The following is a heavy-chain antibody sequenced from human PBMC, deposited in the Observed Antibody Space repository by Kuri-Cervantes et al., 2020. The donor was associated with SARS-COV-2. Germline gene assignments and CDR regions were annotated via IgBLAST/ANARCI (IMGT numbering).Heavy chain of an antibody. CDR2: INAGNGNT. D-gene: IGHD4-17*01. V-gene: IGHV1-3*01. CDR3: ARAEHLLTTVIAFDY. J-gene: IGHJ4*02. CDR1: GYTFTSYA. Sequence: ASVKVSCKASGYTFTSYAMHWVRQAPGQRLEWMGWINAGNGNTKYSQKFQGRVTITRDTSASTAYMELGSLRSEDTAVYYCARAEHLLTTVIAFDYWGQGTLVTVSS.